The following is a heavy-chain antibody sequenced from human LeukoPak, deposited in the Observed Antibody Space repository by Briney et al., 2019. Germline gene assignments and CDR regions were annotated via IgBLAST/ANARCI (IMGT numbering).Heavy chain of an antibody. V-gene: IGHV1-18*01. D-gene: IGHD5-12*01. J-gene: IGHJ4*02. CDR2: ISGHQGNT. CDR1: GYTFTYYG. CDR3: ARSDLATITAGPFEY. Sequence: ASVKVSCKASGYTFTYYGITWVRQAPGQGLEWMGWISGHQGNTKYAQNFQGRVTMTIDTSTSTAYMDLRSLRSDDTAIYFCARSDLATITAGPFEYWGQGTLVAVSS.